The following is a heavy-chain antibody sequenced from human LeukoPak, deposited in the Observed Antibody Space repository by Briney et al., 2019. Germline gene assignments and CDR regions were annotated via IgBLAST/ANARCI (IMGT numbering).Heavy chain of an antibody. CDR3: ARGRGVVVVAAKYYFDY. D-gene: IGHD2-15*01. CDR1: GGSISSGDYS. V-gene: IGHV4-30-2*01. Sequence: SETLSLTCAVSGGSISSGDYSWNWIRQPPVKGLEWIGYIYHTGNTFYNPSLKRRVTISVDRSKNQFSLKLSSVTAADTAVYYCARGRGVVVVAAKYYFDYWGQGTLVTVSS. J-gene: IGHJ4*02. CDR2: IYHTGNT.